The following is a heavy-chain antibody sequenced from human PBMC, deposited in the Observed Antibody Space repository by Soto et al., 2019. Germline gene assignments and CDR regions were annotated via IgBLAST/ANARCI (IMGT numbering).Heavy chain of an antibody. Sequence: VSVKGSCKASGYTFTCDYMHWVRQAPGQGLEWMGWINPNSGGTNYAQKFQGWVTMTRDTSISTAYMELSRLRSDDTAVYYCARALKASGYDLCYWGQGTLVTVSS. J-gene: IGHJ4*02. D-gene: IGHD5-12*01. CDR2: INPNSGGT. V-gene: IGHV1-2*04. CDR1: GYTFTCDY. CDR3: ARALKASGYDLCY.